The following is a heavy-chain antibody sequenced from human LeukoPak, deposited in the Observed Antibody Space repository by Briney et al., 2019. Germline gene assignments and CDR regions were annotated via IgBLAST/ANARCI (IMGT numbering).Heavy chain of an antibody. CDR2: IRYDGSNK. Sequence: GGSLRLSCAASGFTFSSYGMHWVRQAPGKGLEWVAFIRYDGSNKYYADSVKGRFTISRDNSKSTLYLQMNSLRAEDTAVYYCAKVTIYGFDYFDYWGQGTLVTVSS. J-gene: IGHJ4*02. V-gene: IGHV3-30*02. D-gene: IGHD4-17*01. CDR1: GFTFSSYG. CDR3: AKVTIYGFDYFDY.